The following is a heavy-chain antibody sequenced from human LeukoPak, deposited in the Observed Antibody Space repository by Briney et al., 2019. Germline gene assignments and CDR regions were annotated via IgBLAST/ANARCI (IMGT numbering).Heavy chain of an antibody. CDR3: ARVYYDSSGYTD. V-gene: IGHV3-21*01. CDR2: ISSSSSYI. D-gene: IGHD3-22*01. CDR1: GFTFDDYA. J-gene: IGHJ4*02. Sequence: PGRSLRLSCAASGFTFDDYAMHWVRQAPGKGLEWVSSISSSSSYIYYADSVKGRFTISRDNAKNSLYLQMNSLRAEDTAVYYCARVYYDSSGYTDWGQGTLVTVSS.